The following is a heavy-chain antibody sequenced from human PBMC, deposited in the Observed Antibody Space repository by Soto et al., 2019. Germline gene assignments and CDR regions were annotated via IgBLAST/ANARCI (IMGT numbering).Heavy chain of an antibody. D-gene: IGHD4-17*01. Sequence: KTSETLSLTCTVSGGSISSNSYYRGWIRQPPGKGLEWIGSIYSSGSTYYNPSLKSRVTISVDTSKNQFSLKLSSVTAADTAVYYCARLPDYDDYADLLGYFDYWGQGTLVTVSS. CDR1: GGSISSNSYY. J-gene: IGHJ4*02. CDR3: ARLPDYDDYADLLGYFDY. V-gene: IGHV4-39*01. CDR2: IYSSGST.